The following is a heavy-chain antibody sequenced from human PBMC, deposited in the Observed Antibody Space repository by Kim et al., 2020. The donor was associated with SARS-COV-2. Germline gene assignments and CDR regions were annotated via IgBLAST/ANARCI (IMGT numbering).Heavy chain of an antibody. Sequence: SVKVSCKASGGTFSSYAISWVRQAPGQGLEWMGGIIPIFGTANYAQKFQGRVTITADESTSTAYMELSSLRSEDTAVYYCFLDTAIPGAFDYWGQGTLVTVSS. V-gene: IGHV1-69*13. D-gene: IGHD5-18*01. J-gene: IGHJ4*02. CDR2: IIPIFGTA. CDR1: GGTFSSYA. CDR3: FLDTAIPGAFDY.